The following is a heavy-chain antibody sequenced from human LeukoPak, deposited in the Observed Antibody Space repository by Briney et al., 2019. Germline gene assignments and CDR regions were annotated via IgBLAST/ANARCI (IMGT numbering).Heavy chain of an antibody. V-gene: IGHV4-34*01. CDR1: GASFSGYY. J-gene: IGHJ4*02. CDR2: INHSGST. D-gene: IGHD1-26*01. CDR3: ARGRFSGSYYY. Sequence: SETLSLTCGVSGASFSGYYWTWIRQPPGKGLVWIGEINHSGSTSYNPSLKSRVTISVDTSKNQFSLNLSSVTAADTAVYYCARGRFSGSYYYWGQGTLVTVSS.